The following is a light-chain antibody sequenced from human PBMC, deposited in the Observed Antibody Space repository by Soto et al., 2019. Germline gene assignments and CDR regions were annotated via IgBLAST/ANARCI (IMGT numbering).Light chain of an antibody. J-gene: IGLJ2*01. CDR2: SNN. Sequence: QSVLTQPPSASGTPGQRGTISCSGSSSNIGSNTVNWYQQLPGTAPKLLIYSNNQRPSGVPDRFSGSKSGTSASLAISGLQSDDEPDYYCAAWDDSLNGHVVFGGGTKLTVL. V-gene: IGLV1-44*01. CDR1: SSNIGSNT. CDR3: AAWDDSLNGHVV.